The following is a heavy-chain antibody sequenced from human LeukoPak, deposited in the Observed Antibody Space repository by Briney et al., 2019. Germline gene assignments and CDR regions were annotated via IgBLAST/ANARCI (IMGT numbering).Heavy chain of an antibody. V-gene: IGHV4-39*01. CDR2: IYYSGTT. CDR1: GGSISSTSYY. D-gene: IGHD2-2*01. Sequence: SETLSLTCIVSGGSISSTSYYWGWIRQPPGKGLEWIGTIYYSGTTYYNPSLKSRVTISVDTSKNQFSLKLSSATAADTAVYYCARLVVPAAMGHGLDYWGQGTMVTVSS. CDR3: ARLVVPAAMGHGLDY. J-gene: IGHJ4*02.